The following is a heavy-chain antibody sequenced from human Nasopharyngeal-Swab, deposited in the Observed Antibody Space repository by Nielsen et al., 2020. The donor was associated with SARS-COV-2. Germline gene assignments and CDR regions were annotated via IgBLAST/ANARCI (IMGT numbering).Heavy chain of an antibody. J-gene: IGHJ6*03. D-gene: IGHD2-2*01. CDR3: AGERELQSHQYYYYMDV. V-gene: IGHV1-3*01. CDR2: ISAGNGNT. Sequence: ASVKVSCKASGYTFTSYAMHWVRQAPGQRLEWMGWISAGNGNTKYSQKFQDRVTITRDTSASTVYMELSSLRPEDTAVYYCAGERELQSHQYYYYMDVWGKGTTVAVSS. CDR1: GYTFTSYA.